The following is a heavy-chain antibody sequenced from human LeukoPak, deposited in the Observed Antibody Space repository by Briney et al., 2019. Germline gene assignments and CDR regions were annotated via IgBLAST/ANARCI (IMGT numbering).Heavy chain of an antibody. D-gene: IGHD1-1*01. CDR2: ISSGSGGII. CDR1: GFTFTTSA. V-gene: IGHV3-48*01. J-gene: IGHJ4*02. Sequence: GGSLRLSCATSGFTFTTSAMKWIRQAPGKGLEWVSFISSGSGGIIHYAGSVKGRFTISRDNAKDSLYLQMNSLRADDTAVYYCAREFFTSWGQGTLVTASS. CDR3: AREFFTS.